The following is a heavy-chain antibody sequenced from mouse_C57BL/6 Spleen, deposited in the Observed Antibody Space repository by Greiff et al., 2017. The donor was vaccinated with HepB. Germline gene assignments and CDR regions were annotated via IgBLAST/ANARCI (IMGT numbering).Heavy chain of an antibody. Sequence: QVQLKQSGAELVKPGASVKISCKASGYAFSSYWMNWVKQRPGKGLEWIGQIYPGDGDTNYNGKFKGKATLTADKSSSTAYMQLSSLTSADSAVYFCAREGPGSSGADWYFDVWGTGTTVTVSS. J-gene: IGHJ1*03. CDR2: IYPGDGDT. D-gene: IGHD1-1*01. CDR1: GYAFSSYW. V-gene: IGHV1-80*01. CDR3: AREGPGSSGADWYFDV.